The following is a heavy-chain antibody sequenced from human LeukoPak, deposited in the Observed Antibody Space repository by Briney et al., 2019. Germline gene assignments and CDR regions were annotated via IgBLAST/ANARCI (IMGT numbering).Heavy chain of an antibody. V-gene: IGHV3-30*02. CDR3: AKDKSSSYTTEPLDY. CDR2: IRYDGSNK. Sequence: GGSLRLSCAASGFTFSSYGMHWVRQAPGKGLEGVAFIRYDGSNKYYADSVKGRFTISRDNSKNTLYLQMNSLRAEDTAVYYCAKDKSSSYTTEPLDYWGQGTLVTVSS. J-gene: IGHJ4*02. CDR1: GFTFSSYG. D-gene: IGHD6-13*01.